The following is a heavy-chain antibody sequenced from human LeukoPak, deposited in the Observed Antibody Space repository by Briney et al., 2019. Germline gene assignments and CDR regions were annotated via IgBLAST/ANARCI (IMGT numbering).Heavy chain of an antibody. J-gene: IGHJ2*01. V-gene: IGHV3-53*01. CDR2: IYSGGST. Sequence: GGSLRLSCAASGFTVSSNYMSWVRQAPGKGLEWVSVIYSGGSTYYADSVKGRFTISRDNSKNTLYLQMNSLRAEDTAVYYCARGVQLEPRHFDLWGRGTLVTVSS. CDR1: GFTVSSNY. CDR3: ARGVQLEPRHFDL. D-gene: IGHD1-1*01.